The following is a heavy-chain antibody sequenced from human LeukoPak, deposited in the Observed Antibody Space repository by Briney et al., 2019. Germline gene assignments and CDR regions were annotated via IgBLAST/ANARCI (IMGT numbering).Heavy chain of an antibody. V-gene: IGHV1-69*05. D-gene: IGHD5-18*01. Sequence: SVKVSCKASGGTFSSYAISWVRQAPGQGLEWMGGIIPIFGTANYAQKFQGRVTITTDESTSTAYMELSSLRSEDTAVYYCARKRGQDTALSTFGWFDPWGQGTLVTVSS. CDR1: GGTFSSYA. J-gene: IGHJ5*02. CDR3: ARKRGQDTALSTFGWFDP. CDR2: IIPIFGTA.